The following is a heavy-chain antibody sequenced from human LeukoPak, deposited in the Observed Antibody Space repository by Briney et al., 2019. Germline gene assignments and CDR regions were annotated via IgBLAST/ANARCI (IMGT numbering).Heavy chain of an antibody. CDR1: GLTFSIHA. V-gene: IGHV3-23*01. D-gene: IGHD1-1*01. Sequence: GGSLRLSCAGSGLTFSIHAMSWVRQAPGKGLEWVSTIGGGDTYYADSVKGRFTISRDDSQSTVHLQMNSLRAEDTAVYYCAKDWIPYNRVFDCFDFWGQGTLVTVSS. J-gene: IGHJ4*02. CDR2: IGGGDT. CDR3: AKDWIPYNRVFDCFDF.